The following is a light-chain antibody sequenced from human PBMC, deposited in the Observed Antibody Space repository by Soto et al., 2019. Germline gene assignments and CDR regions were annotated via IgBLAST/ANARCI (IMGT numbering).Light chain of an antibody. CDR1: SSDVGSYNL. J-gene: IGLJ3*02. Sequence: QSALTQPASVSGSPGQSITISCTGTSSDVGSYNLVSWYQQHPGKAPKLMLYEGNKRPSGVSNRFSGSKSGNTASLTISGLQAEDEADYYCCSYAGSYTGVFGGGTKLTVL. V-gene: IGLV2-23*01. CDR2: EGN. CDR3: CSYAGSYTGV.